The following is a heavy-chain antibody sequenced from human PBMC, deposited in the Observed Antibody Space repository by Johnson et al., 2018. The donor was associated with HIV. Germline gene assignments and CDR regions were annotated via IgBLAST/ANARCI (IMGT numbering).Heavy chain of an antibody. J-gene: IGHJ3*02. CDR2: ISWDGAST. CDR3: AKDSDTYYYGSGDGFDI. CDR1: GLAFHDYA. V-gene: IGHV3-43D*03. D-gene: IGHD3-10*01. Sequence: QLVESGGGLVQSGGSLRLSCVVSGLAFHDYAIHWVRQAPGKGLEWVSVISWDGASTHYADSVKGRFTISRDNSKTSVYLQMHRLRSEHTALYYCAKDSDTYYYGSGDGFDIWGQGTMVTVSS.